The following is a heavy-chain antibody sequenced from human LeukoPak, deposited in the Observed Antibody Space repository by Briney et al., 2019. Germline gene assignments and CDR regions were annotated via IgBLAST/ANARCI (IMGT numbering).Heavy chain of an antibody. CDR3: ARDYRPYYYDSSGLDWYFDL. CDR1: GGTFSSYA. Sequence: SVKVSCKASGGTFSSYAISCVRQAPGQGLEWMGRIIPIFGTANYAQKFQGRVTITTDESTSTAYMELSSLRSEDTAVYYCARDYRPYYYDSSGLDWYFDLWGRGTLVTVSS. D-gene: IGHD3-22*01. V-gene: IGHV1-69*05. CDR2: IIPIFGTA. J-gene: IGHJ2*01.